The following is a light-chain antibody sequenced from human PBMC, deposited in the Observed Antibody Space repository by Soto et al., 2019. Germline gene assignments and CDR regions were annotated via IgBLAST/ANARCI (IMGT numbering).Light chain of an antibody. CDR1: SSNNGAGHD. V-gene: IGLV1-40*01. J-gene: IGLJ1*01. CDR2: GNS. Sequence: QSVLTQPPSVSGPPGQRVTISCTVSSSNNGAGHDVHWYQQLPGTAPKLLIYGNSNRPSGVPDRFSGSKSGTSASLAITGLQAEDEADYYCQSYDSNLSGYVFGTGT. CDR3: QSYDSNLSGYV.